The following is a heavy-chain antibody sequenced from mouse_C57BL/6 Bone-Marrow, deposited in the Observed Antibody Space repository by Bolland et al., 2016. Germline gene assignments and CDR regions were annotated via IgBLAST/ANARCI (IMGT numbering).Heavy chain of an antibody. V-gene: IGHV4-1*01. CDR2: NPDSSTI. CDR3: AMPAYYSNYEGDY. D-gene: IGHD2-5*01. J-gene: IGHJ2*01. Sequence: NPDSSTINYAPSLKDKFIISRDNAKNTLYLQMSKVRSEDTALYYCAMPAYYSNYEGDYWGQGTT.